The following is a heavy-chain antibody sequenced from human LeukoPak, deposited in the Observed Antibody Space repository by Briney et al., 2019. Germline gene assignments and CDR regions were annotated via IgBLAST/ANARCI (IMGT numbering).Heavy chain of an antibody. CDR1: GCMFSSNW. D-gene: IGHD5-24*01. Sequence: GGALRLSCAGCGCMFSSNWMSWVRLARGKGRESVANIKEDGTDTYSVDSVKARFTISRDNAKNSLYLQMNSLRVEDTAVYYCATEGRSLQTYWGQGTLVTVSS. J-gene: IGHJ4*02. CDR3: ATEGRSLQTY. V-gene: IGHV3-7*03. CDR2: IKEDGTDT.